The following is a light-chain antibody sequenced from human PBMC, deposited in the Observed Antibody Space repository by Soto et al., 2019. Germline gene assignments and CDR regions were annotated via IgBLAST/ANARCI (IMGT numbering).Light chain of an antibody. CDR3: LQYDNHSWT. CDR1: RSISDW. J-gene: IGKJ1*01. V-gene: IGKV1-5*01. Sequence: IQMTQSPSTLSQSIGDRVTITCRASRSISDWLAWYQQKPGEAPKLLIFYASSLKSGVPSRFSGSGSGTEFTLTISSLQPDDAATYYCLQYDNHSWTFGQGTKVEI. CDR2: YAS.